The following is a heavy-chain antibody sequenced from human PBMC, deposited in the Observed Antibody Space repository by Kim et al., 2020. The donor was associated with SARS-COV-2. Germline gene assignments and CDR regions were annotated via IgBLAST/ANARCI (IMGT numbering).Heavy chain of an antibody. Sequence: ASAKVSCKASGYTFTDYYMHWVRQAPGQGLEWMGRINPNSGDTNYAQKFQGRVTMTRDTSISTEYMELSRLRSDDTAVYYCARATAANSEFDYWGQGTLVTVSS. CDR3: ARATAANSEFDY. CDR2: INPNSGDT. CDR1: GYTFTDYY. V-gene: IGHV1-2*06. D-gene: IGHD6-13*01. J-gene: IGHJ4*02.